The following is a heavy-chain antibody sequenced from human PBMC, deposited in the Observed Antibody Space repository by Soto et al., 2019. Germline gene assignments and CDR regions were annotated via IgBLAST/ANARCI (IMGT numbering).Heavy chain of an antibody. D-gene: IGHD3-22*01. CDR2: IKSKTDGGTT. CDR3: TTAYYYDSCGYYP. V-gene: IGHV3-15*01. CDR1: GFTFSNAW. J-gene: IGHJ5*02. Sequence: PGGSVRLSCAASGFTFSNAWMSWVRQAPGKGLEWVGRIKSKTDGGTTDYAAPVKGRFTISRDDSKNTLYLQMSSLKTEDTAVYYCTTAYYYDSCGYYPCGQRTLVTVSS.